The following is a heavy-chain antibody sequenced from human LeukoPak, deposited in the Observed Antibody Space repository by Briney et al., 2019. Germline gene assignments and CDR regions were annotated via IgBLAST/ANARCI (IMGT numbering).Heavy chain of an antibody. Sequence: ASVKVSCTASGYTFTSYGISWVRQAPGQGLEWMGWISAYNGDTNYAQKLQGRVTMATDTSTNTAYMELRSLRFDDMAVYYCVRDRAVTAIFSDYWGQGTLVTVSS. V-gene: IGHV1-18*03. D-gene: IGHD2-21*02. CDR2: ISAYNGDT. CDR1: GYTFTSYG. CDR3: VRDRAVTAIFSDY. J-gene: IGHJ4*02.